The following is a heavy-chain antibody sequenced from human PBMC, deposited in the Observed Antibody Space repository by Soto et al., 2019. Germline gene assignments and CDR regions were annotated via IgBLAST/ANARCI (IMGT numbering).Heavy chain of an antibody. CDR1: GYTFSSYD. Sequence: QVQLVQSGAEVKKPGASVKVSCKASGYTFSSYDIIWVRQATGQGLEWMGWMNPNSGHAGFEQKFQGRVTLTRNTSISTAYMELSSLRSEDTAVYFCARRLSSSTYYYYLDVWGKGTTVTVSS. CDR2: MNPNSGHA. D-gene: IGHD6-6*01. J-gene: IGHJ6*03. V-gene: IGHV1-8*01. CDR3: ARRLSSSTYYYYLDV.